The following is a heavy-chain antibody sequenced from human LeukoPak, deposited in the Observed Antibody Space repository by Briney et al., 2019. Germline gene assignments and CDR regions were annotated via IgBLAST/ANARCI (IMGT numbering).Heavy chain of an antibody. D-gene: IGHD2-2*01. Sequence: GSLRLSCAASGFTFSSYSMNWIRQPPGKGLEWIGEINHSGSTNYNPSLKSRVTISVDTSKNQFSLKLSSVTAADTAVYYCARGEIVVVPAALYYYYYMDVWGKGTTVTISS. V-gene: IGHV4-34*01. CDR1: GFTFSSYS. J-gene: IGHJ6*03. CDR3: ARGEIVVVPAALYYYYYMDV. CDR2: INHSGST.